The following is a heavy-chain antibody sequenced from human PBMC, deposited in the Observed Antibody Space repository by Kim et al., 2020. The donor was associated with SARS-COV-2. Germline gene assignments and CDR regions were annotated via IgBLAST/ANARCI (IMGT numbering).Heavy chain of an antibody. Sequence: DGGTRYYADSGKGRFTTSRDNANNMVYLQMNSLRVDDTAIYYCTSIFEYWGQGALVTVSS. V-gene: IGHV3-74*01. CDR2: DGGTR. D-gene: IGHD3-3*02. J-gene: IGHJ4*02. CDR3: TSIFEY.